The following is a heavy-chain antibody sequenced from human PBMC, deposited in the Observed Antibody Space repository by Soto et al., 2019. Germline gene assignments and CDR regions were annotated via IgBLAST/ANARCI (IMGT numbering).Heavy chain of an antibody. J-gene: IGHJ4*02. Sequence: PGGSLRLSGAASGFSFSTYEFNWFRQAPGSGLEWISYISVSGNIIKYADSVKGRFTISRDNAENSLHLHMSSLRVYDTAVYFCVRDTMSASAAAPLDYWGQGTQVAASS. CDR1: GFSFSTYE. CDR3: VRDTMSASAAAPLDY. V-gene: IGHV3-48*03. D-gene: IGHD6-13*01. CDR2: ISVSGNII.